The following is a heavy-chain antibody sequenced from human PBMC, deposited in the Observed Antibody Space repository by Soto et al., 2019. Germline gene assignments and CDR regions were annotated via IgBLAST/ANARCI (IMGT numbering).Heavy chain of an antibody. D-gene: IGHD2-15*01. CDR3: ARDGRNCSGGSCYPFGAFDI. V-gene: IGHV3-33*01. CDR2: IWYDGSNK. J-gene: IGHJ3*02. Sequence: QVQLVESGGGVVQPGRSLRLSCAASGFTFSSYGMHWVRQAPGKGLEWVAVIWYDGSNKYYADSVKGRFTISRDNSKNTLYLQMNSLRDEDTAVYYCARDGRNCSGGSCYPFGAFDIWGQGTMVTVSS. CDR1: GFTFSSYG.